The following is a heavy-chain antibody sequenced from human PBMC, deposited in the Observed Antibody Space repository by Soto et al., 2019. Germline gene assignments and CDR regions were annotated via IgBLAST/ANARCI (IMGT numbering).Heavy chain of an antibody. CDR3: ARARYNEWELLMQYFDS. Sequence: SETLSLTCTVSGGSISSYYWSWIRQPPGKGLEWIGYTYYSGSTNYNPSLKSRVTVSVDTSKNQFSLKLSSVTAADTAVYYCARARYNEWELLMQYFDSWGQGTLVTVSS. CDR1: GGSISSYY. CDR2: TYYSGST. V-gene: IGHV4-59*01. J-gene: IGHJ4*02. D-gene: IGHD1-26*01.